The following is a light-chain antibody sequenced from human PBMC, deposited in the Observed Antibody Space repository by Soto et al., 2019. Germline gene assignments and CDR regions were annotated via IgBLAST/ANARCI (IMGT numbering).Light chain of an antibody. CDR2: DAS. CDR3: QQRSNWQRT. CDR1: QSVSSY. J-gene: IGKJ1*01. V-gene: IGKV3-11*01. Sequence: EMVLTQSPATLSLSPGERATLSCRASQSVSSYLAWFQQKPGQAPRLLIYDASNRATGIPDRFSGSGSGTDFPLTISSLEPEDFAVYYCQQRSNWQRTFGQGTKVEI.